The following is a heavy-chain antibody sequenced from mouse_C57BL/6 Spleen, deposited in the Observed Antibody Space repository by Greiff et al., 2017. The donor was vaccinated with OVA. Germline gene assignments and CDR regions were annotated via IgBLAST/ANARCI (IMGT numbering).Heavy chain of an antibody. CDR3: ARHEEMWPDYYGSSWFAY. Sequence: QVQLQQSGAELVKPGASVKLSCKASGYTFTEYTIHWVKQRSGQGLEWIGWFYPGSGSIKYNEKFKDKATLTADKSSSTVYMELSRLTSEDSAVYVCARHEEMWPDYYGSSWFAYWGQGTLVTVSA. J-gene: IGHJ3*01. CDR2: FYPGSGSI. D-gene: IGHD1-1*01. CDR1: GYTFTEYT. V-gene: IGHV1-62-2*01.